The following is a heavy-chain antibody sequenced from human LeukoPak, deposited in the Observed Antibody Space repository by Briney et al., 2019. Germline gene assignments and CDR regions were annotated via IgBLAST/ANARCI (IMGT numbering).Heavy chain of an antibody. V-gene: IGHV4-4*07. D-gene: IGHD3-10*01. CDR1: GGSISSYY. CDR3: ARMDRISDYYGSGSYVSWFDP. J-gene: IGHJ5*02. Sequence: SETLSLTCTVSGGSISSYYWSWIRQPAGKGLEWIGRIYTSGSTNYNPSLKGRVTMSVDTSKNQFSLKLSSVTAADTAVYYCARMDRISDYYGSGSYVSWFDPWGQGTLVTVSS. CDR2: IYTSGST.